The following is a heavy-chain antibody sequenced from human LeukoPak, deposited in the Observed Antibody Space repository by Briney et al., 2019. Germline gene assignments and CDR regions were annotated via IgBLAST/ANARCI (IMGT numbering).Heavy chain of an antibody. V-gene: IGHV4-39*07. CDR3: ARDKVVPAAIHAFDI. Sequence: SETLSLTCTVSGGSISSSSYYWGWIRQPPGKGLEWIGSIYYSGSTYYNPSLKSRVTISVDTSKNQFSLKLSSVTAADTAVYYCARDKVVPAAIHAFDIWGQGTMVTVSS. CDR1: GGSISSSSYY. J-gene: IGHJ3*02. D-gene: IGHD2-2*02. CDR2: IYYSGST.